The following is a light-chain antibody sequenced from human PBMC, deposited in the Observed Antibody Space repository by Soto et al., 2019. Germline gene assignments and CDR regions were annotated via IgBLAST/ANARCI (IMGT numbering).Light chain of an antibody. Sequence: EIVLTQSPSTLSLSPEKRATLSCRTSQSVSSSYLAWYQQKPGQAPRPLIYGASSRAIGIPDRFSGSGSGTDFTLTISRLEPEDFAVYYCQQYGSSPWTFGQGTKVDIK. J-gene: IGKJ1*01. CDR2: GAS. V-gene: IGKV3-20*01. CDR3: QQYGSSPWT. CDR1: QSVSSSY.